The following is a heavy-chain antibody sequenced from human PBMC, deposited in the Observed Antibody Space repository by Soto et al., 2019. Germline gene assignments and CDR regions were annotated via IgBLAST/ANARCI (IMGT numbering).Heavy chain of an antibody. Sequence: QVQLVESGGGVVQPGRSLRLSCAASGFPFSSYGMHWVRQAPGKGLDWVAVIWYDGSNKDYADSVRGRFTISRDNHKNTLYLQMNSLRADDTAVYYCASSINWGQGTLVTVSS. V-gene: IGHV3-33*01. CDR3: ASSIN. J-gene: IGHJ4*02. CDR2: IWYDGSNK. CDR1: GFPFSSYG.